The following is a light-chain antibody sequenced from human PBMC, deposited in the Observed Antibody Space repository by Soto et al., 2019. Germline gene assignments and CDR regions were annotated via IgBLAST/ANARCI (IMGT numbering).Light chain of an antibody. V-gene: IGLV2-14*01. J-gene: IGLJ1*01. CDR1: SSDVGRYKY. Sequence: QSVLTQPASVSGSPGQSITISCTGTSSDVGRYKYVSWYQQYPGNAPKLLIYEVSNRPSGVSDRFSGSKSDNTATLIISGLQAEDEATYFCTSSTSTNTYVFGTGNKLTVL. CDR2: EVS. CDR3: TSSTSTNTYV.